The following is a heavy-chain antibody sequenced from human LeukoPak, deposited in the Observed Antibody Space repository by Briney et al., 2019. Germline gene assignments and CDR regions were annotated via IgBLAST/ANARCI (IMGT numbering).Heavy chain of an antibody. CDR1: GYTFTSYG. CDR3: AIMHPYYDGRGYWVQ. Sequence: GASVTVSCKASGYTFTSYGISWVRQAPGQGLEWMGWISAYNGNTNYAQKLQGRVTMTTDTSTSTAYMELWSLRSDDTAVYYCAIMHPYYDGRGYWVQWGQGTLVTVSS. CDR2: ISAYNGNT. J-gene: IGHJ4*02. D-gene: IGHD3-22*01. V-gene: IGHV1-18*01.